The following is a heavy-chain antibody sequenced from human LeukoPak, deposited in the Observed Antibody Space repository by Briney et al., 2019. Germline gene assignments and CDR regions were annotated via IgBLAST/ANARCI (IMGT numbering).Heavy chain of an antibody. D-gene: IGHD2-21*02. Sequence: GGSLRLSCAASGFTFSSYAMSWVRQAPGKGLEWVSAISGSGGSTYYADSVKGRFTISRDNSKNTLYLQMNSLRAEDTAVYYCARDFHIVVVTATYYYGMDVWGQGTTVTVSS. CDR1: GFTFSSYA. J-gene: IGHJ6*02. CDR2: ISGSGGST. V-gene: IGHV3-23*01. CDR3: ARDFHIVVVTATYYYGMDV.